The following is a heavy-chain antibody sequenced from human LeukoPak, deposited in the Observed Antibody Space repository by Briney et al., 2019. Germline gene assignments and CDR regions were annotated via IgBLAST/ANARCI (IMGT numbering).Heavy chain of an antibody. CDR3: ARLLVATPGVDP. CDR1: GFTFSSYE. V-gene: IGHV3-48*03. CDR2: ISSSGTTI. J-gene: IGHJ5*02. Sequence: GGSLRLSCAASGFTFSSYEMHWVRQAPGKGLEWVADISSSGTTIYYADSVKGRFTISRDNAKNSLYLQMNSLRAEDTAVYYCARLLVATPGVDPWGQGTLVTVSS. D-gene: IGHD5-12*01.